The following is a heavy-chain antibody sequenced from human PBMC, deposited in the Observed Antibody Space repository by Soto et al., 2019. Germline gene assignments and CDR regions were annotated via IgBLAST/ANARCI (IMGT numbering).Heavy chain of an antibody. J-gene: IGHJ6*02. CDR3: ASDSRYSSCPDDYYYSMDV. D-gene: IGHD5-12*01. CDR2: ISGSGATA. CDR1: GFTFRSFA. V-gene: IGHV3-23*01. Sequence: EVQLLESGGGLVQPGGSLRLSCAGSGFTFRSFAMTWVRQAPGKGLEWVSVISGSGATAYYADSVRGRFAVSRANSKNTVHLQMNSLRVEDTAVYYCASDSRYSSCPDDYYYSMDVWGQGTTFTVSS.